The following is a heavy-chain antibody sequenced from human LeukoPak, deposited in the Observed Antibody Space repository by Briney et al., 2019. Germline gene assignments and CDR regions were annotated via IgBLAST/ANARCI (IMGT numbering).Heavy chain of an antibody. Sequence: GRSLRLSCAASGFTFDDYAMHWVRQAPGKGLEWVSGISWNSGSIGYADSVKGRFTISRDNAKNSLYLQMNSLRAEDTALYHCAREGNYGSGSYYPFDYWGQGTLVTVSS. CDR3: AREGNYGSGSYYPFDY. J-gene: IGHJ4*02. CDR2: ISWNSGSI. CDR1: GFTFDDYA. D-gene: IGHD3-10*01. V-gene: IGHV3-9*01.